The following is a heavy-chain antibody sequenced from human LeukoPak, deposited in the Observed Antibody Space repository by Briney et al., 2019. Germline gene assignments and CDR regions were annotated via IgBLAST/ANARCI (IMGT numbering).Heavy chain of an antibody. CDR1: GYSFTSHW. CDR3: ARIQADYDYVWGSYRPYFDY. V-gene: IGHV5-51*01. CDR2: IYPGDSDT. D-gene: IGHD3-16*02. J-gene: IGHJ4*02. Sequence: GESLKISCKGSGYSFTSHWIGWVRQMPGKGLEWMGIIYPGDSDTRYSPSFQGQVTISADKSISTAYLQWSSLKAPDTAMYYCARIQADYDYVWGSYRPYFDYWGQGTLVTVSS.